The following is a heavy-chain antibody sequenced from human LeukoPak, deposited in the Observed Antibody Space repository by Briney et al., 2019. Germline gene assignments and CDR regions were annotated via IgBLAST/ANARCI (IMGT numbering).Heavy chain of an antibody. CDR1: GYTFTGYY. CDR3: AIRGLSGSYYNTSDY. CDR2: INPNSGGT. J-gene: IGHJ4*02. V-gene: IGHV1-2*02. Sequence: ASVKVSCKASGYTFTGYYTHWVRQAPGQGLEWMGWINPNSGGTNYAQKFQGRVTMTRDTSISTAYMELSRLRSDDTAVYYCAIRGLSGSYYNTSDYWGQGTLVTVSS. D-gene: IGHD3-10*01.